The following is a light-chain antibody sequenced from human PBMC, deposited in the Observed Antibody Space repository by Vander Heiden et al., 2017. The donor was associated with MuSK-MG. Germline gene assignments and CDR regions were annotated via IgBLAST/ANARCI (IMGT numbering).Light chain of an antibody. Sequence: YVLTQAPSVPVAPGETARITCRVDNIGSKSVHWYQQRPGQAPLLVIYYDSDRPSGIPDRFSGSNSGNTATLTISRVEAGDEAGYHCQAWDSSRDNVVFGGGTTLTVL. J-gene: IGLJ3*02. CDR3: QAWDSSRDNVV. CDR1: NIGSKS. V-gene: IGLV3-21*04. CDR2: YDS.